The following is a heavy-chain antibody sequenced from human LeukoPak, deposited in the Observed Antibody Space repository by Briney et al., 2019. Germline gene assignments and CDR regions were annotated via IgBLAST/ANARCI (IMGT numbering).Heavy chain of an antibody. Sequence: GGPLRPSCAASGFTFSSYGMHWVRQAPGKGLEWVAFIRYDGSNKYYADSVKGRFTISRDNSKNTLYLQMNSLRAEDTAVYYCAKASRSYGSGSYISPFDYWGQGTLVTVSS. CDR3: AKASRSYGSGSYISPFDY. CDR1: GFTFSSYG. D-gene: IGHD3-10*01. J-gene: IGHJ4*02. CDR2: IRYDGSNK. V-gene: IGHV3-30*02.